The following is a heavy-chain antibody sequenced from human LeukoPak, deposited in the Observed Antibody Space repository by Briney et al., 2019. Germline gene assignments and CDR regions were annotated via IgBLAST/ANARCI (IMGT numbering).Heavy chain of an antibody. CDR3: AREARGTPHCFGYIFDY. D-gene: IGHD5-18*01. V-gene: IGHV4-4*07. CDR1: GGSISSYY. Sequence: SETLSLTCTVSGGSISSYYRSWLRQPAGKGLEWIGRIYTSGSTNYNPSLKSRVTISVDKSKNQFSLKLSYGTAADTAVYYCAREARGTPHCFGYIFDYWGQGTLVTVSS. CDR2: IYTSGST. J-gene: IGHJ4*02.